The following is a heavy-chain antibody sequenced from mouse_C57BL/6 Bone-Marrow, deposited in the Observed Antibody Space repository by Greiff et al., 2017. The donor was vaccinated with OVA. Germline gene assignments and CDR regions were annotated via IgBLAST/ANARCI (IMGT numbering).Heavy chain of an antibody. CDR1: GFTFSSYT. CDR3: ARHRYYGSSPYYFDY. D-gene: IGHD1-1*01. J-gene: IGHJ2*01. V-gene: IGHV5-9*01. CDR2: ISGGGGNT. Sequence: EVKLMESGGGLVKPGGSLKLSCAASGFTFSSYTMSWVRQTPEKRLEWVATISGGGGNTYYPDSVKGRFTISRDNAKNTLYLQMSSLRSEDTALYYCARHRYYGSSPYYFDYWGQGTTLTVSS.